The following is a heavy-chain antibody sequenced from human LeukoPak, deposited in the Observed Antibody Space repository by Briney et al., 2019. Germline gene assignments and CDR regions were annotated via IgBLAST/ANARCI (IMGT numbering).Heavy chain of an antibody. CDR2: INHGGST. CDR3: ASIAVAGRFDY. Sequence: SETLSLTCAVYGGSFSGYYWSWIRQPPGKGLEWIGEINHGGSTNYNPSLKSRVTISVDTSKNQFSLKLSSVTAADTAVYYCASIAVAGRFDYWGQGTLVTVSS. V-gene: IGHV4-34*01. J-gene: IGHJ4*02. CDR1: GGSFSGYY. D-gene: IGHD6-19*01.